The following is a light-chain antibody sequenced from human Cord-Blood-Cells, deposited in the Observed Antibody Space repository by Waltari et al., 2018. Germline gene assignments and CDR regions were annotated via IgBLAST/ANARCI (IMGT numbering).Light chain of an antibody. CDR3: QQYGSSPRT. V-gene: IGKV3-20*01. J-gene: IGKJ1*01. CDR1: QSVSSSY. CDR2: GAS. Sequence: EIVLTQSPGTLSLSPGERATLSCRASQSVSSSYLAWYLQKPGQAPRLLIYGASSRATGIPDRFCGSGSGTDFTLTISRLEPEDFAVYYCQQYGSSPRTFGQGTKVEIK.